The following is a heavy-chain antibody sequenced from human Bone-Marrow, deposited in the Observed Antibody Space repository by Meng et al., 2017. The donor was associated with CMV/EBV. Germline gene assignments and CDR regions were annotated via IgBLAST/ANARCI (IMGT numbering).Heavy chain of an antibody. CDR2: IKQDGYEK. D-gene: IGHD3-3*01. J-gene: IGHJ4*02. V-gene: IGHV3-7*01. CDR1: GFTFSSYW. Sequence: GGSLRLSCAASGFTFSSYWMSWVRQAPGKGLEWVANIKQDGYEKYSVDSVRGRFTISRDNAKNSLYLQMNSLRAKDTAVYYCARDPTIFPPRNLDYWGQGTLVTVSS. CDR3: ARDPTIFPPRNLDY.